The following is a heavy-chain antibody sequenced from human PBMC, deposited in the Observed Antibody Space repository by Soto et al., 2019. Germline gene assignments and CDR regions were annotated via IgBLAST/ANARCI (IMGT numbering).Heavy chain of an antibody. D-gene: IGHD1-1*01. V-gene: IGHV1-69*13. CDR1: GGTFNTHA. CDR2: IVPIYGIP. Sequence: GASVKVSCKTSGGTFNTHAISWVRQAPGHGFEWMGGIVPIYGIPSHAQKFQGRATITADEPTTTVYMELSSLRSDDTAVYYCARGPNWNARYYYYGMDVWGQGTTVTVSS. CDR3: ARGPNWNARYYYYGMDV. J-gene: IGHJ6*02.